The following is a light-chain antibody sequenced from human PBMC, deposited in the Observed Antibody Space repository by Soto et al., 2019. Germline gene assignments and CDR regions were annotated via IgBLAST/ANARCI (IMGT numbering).Light chain of an antibody. CDR3: QQYGYSPRT. V-gene: IGKV3-20*01. Sequence: EIVLTQSPGTLSLSPGERATLSCMASQSVSSYLAWYQQKPGQAPRLLIYGASSRATGIQDRFSGSGSGTDFTLTISRLEPEDFAVHYCQQYGYSPRTFGPGTKVDIK. CDR2: GAS. J-gene: IGKJ1*01. CDR1: QSVSSY.